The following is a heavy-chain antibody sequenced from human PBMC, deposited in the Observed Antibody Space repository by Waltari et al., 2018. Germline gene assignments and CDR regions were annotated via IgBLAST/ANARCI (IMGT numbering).Heavy chain of an antibody. D-gene: IGHD4-17*01. Sequence: QLQLQESGPGPVKPSETLSLTCTVSGGSLSISGYYWGWSRQPPGKGLEWIGSIDYSGSTYYNPSLQSRVTISVDTSKNQFSLKLSSVTAADTAVFFCARRRTTVTTYYFDYWGQGTLVTVSS. CDR1: GGSLSISGYY. J-gene: IGHJ4*02. V-gene: IGHV4-39*01. CDR3: ARRRTTVTTYYFDY. CDR2: IDYSGST.